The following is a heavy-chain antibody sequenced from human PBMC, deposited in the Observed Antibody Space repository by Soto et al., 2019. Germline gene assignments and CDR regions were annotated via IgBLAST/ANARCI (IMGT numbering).Heavy chain of an antibody. V-gene: IGHV1-3*01. CDR2: INAGNGNT. CDR3: ASDPESDNWFDP. CDR1: GYTFTSYA. J-gene: IGHJ5*02. Sequence: ASVKVSCKASGYTFTSYAMHWVRQAPGQRLEWMGWINAGNGNTKYSQKFQGRVTITRDTSASTAYMELSSLRSEDTAVYYCASDPESDNWFDPWGQGTLVTVSS.